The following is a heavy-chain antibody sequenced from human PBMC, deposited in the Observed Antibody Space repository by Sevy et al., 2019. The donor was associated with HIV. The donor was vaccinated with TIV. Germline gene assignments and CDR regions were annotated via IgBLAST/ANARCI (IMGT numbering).Heavy chain of an antibody. V-gene: IGHV4-39*01. J-gene: IGHJ5*02. Sequence: SENLSLTCTVSGGSISRSNYYWGWIRQPPGKGLEWIGCIYYSGSTYYKPSLKSRVTISVDTSKNQFSLKLSSVTAADTAVYYCARVTWYTSGWYWFEPWGQGTLVTVSS. CDR2: IYYSGST. CDR1: GGSISRSNYY. D-gene: IGHD6-19*01. CDR3: ARVTWYTSGWYWFEP.